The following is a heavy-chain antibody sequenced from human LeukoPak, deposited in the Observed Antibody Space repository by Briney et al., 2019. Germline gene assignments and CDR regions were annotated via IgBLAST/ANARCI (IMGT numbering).Heavy chain of an antibody. J-gene: IGHJ4*02. D-gene: IGHD3-10*01. CDR1: GGSISSSSYY. CDR3: ASNYGSGSYYNNGPPDY. V-gene: IGHV4-39*07. Sequence: SETLSLTCTVSGGSISSSSYYWGWIRQPPGKGLEWIVSIYYSGSTYYNPSLKSRVTISVDTSKNQFSLKLSSVTAADTAVYYCASNYGSGSYYNNGPPDYWGQGTLVTVSS. CDR2: IYYSGST.